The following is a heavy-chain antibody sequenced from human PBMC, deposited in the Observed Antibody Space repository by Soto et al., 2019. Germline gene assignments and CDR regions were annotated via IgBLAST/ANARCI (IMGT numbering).Heavy chain of an antibody. Sequence: QVQLVQSGAEVKKPGSSVKVSCKASVGTFSSYAISWVRQAPGQGLEWMGGIIPIFGTANYAQKFQGRVTITAEETTSTAYMERSSLRSEDTAVYCCARVEGYDKVDYYYYCGMDVWGQGTTVTVSS. D-gene: IGHD5-12*01. CDR2: IIPIFGTA. J-gene: IGHJ6*02. CDR1: VGTFSSYA. V-gene: IGHV1-69*12. CDR3: ARVEGYDKVDYYYYCGMDV.